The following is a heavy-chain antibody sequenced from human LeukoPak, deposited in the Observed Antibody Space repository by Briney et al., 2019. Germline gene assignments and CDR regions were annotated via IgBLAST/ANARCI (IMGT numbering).Heavy chain of an antibody. CDR2: INPNSGGT. Sequence: ASVKVSCKAPGYTFTGYYMHWVRQAPGQGLEWMGWINPNSGGTNYAQKFQGRVTMTRDTSISTAYMELSRLRSDDTAVYYCARDLPSGGSYLYFDYWGQGTLVTVSS. CDR3: ARDLPSGGSYLYFDY. CDR1: GYTFTGYY. J-gene: IGHJ4*02. V-gene: IGHV1-2*02. D-gene: IGHD1-26*01.